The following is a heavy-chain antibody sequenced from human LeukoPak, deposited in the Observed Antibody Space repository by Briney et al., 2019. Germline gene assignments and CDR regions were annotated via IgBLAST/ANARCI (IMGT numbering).Heavy chain of an antibody. J-gene: IGHJ4*02. CDR1: GYTFTGYY. D-gene: IGHD2-21*01. V-gene: IGHV1-2*02. CDR2: INPNSGGT. Sequence: GASVKVSCKASGYTFTGYYMHWVRQAPGQGLEWMGWINPNSGGTNYAQKFQGRVTMTRDTSISTAYMELSRLRSDDTAVYYFARSLSDSGVAEFDYWGQGTLVTVSS. CDR3: ARSLSDSGVAEFDY.